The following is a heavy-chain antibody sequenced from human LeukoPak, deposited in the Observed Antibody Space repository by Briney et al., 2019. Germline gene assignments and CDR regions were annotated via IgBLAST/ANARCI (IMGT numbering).Heavy chain of an antibody. CDR1: GYPFTTWE. D-gene: IGHD3-10*01. J-gene: IGHJ6*03. V-gene: IGHV1-8*01. Sequence: ASVKVSCKTSGYPFTTWEINWVRQAAGQGLEWMGWLHPNGGNTAYAQKFQGRVTMTRDTSISTAYMELSGLTSDDTAVYYCARVLGVRGVNYYYYMDVWGKGTTVTVSS. CDR3: ARVLGVRGVNYYYYMDV. CDR2: LHPNGGNT.